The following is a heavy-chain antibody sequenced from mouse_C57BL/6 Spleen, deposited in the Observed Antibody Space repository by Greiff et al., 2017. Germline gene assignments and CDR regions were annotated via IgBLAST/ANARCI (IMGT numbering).Heavy chain of an antibody. CDR3: ARKDYGSSRYWYFDV. J-gene: IGHJ1*03. CDR2: ISSGSSTI. CDR1: GFTFSDYG. V-gene: IGHV5-17*01. Sequence: EVKLVESGGGLVKPGGSLKLSCAASGFTFSDYGMHWVRQAPEKGLEWVAYISSGSSTIYYADTVKGRFTISRDNAKNTLFLQMTSLRSEDTAMYYCARKDYGSSRYWYFDVWGTGTTVTVSS. D-gene: IGHD1-1*01.